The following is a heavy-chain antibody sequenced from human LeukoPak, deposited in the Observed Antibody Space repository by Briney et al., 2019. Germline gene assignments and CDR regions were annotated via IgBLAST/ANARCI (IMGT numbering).Heavy chain of an antibody. V-gene: IGHV3-53*01. CDR1: GFTVSSTY. Sequence: GGSLRLSCAASGFTVSSTYMNWVRQAPGKGLEWVSVIYSGGSTYSADSVKGRFTISRDNSKNTLYLQMNSLRAEDTAVYYCARENYYDSNWGQGTLVTVSS. J-gene: IGHJ4*02. CDR3: ARENYYDSN. D-gene: IGHD3-22*01. CDR2: IYSGGST.